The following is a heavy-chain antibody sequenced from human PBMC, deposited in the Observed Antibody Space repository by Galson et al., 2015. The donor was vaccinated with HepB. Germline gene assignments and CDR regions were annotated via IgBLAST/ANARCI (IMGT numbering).Heavy chain of an antibody. D-gene: IGHD3/OR15-3a*01. J-gene: IGHJ4*02. CDR1: GFAFDSTW. CDR2: IYGDGSNT. V-gene: IGHV3-74*01. CDR3: AKDAGLVQDY. Sequence: SLRLSCAASGFAFDSTWMHWVRQLPGKGLGWVACIYGDGSNTNYADSVKGRFTISRDNAKNTLYLQMNSLRDEDTAVYYCAKDAGLVQDYWGQGTLVTVSS.